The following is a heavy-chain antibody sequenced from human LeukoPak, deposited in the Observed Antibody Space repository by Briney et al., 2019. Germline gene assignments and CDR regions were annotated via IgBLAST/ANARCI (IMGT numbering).Heavy chain of an antibody. CDR3: ARDPFCSSSTGCYFEAWFDP. J-gene: IGHJ5*02. CDR2: ITWNGDKT. D-gene: IGHD2-2*01. Sequence: PGGSLRLSCTASGFKFGDYDMSWVRQVPGKGLEWVSGITWNGDKTGYADSVRGRFAISRDNTKKSLYLQMSSLRAEDTALYYCARDPFCSSSTGCYFEAWFDPWRPGTLVTVSS. V-gene: IGHV3-20*04. CDR1: GFKFGDYD.